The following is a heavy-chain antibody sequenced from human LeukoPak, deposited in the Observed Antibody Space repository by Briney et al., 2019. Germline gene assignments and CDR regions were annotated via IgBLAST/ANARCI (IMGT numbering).Heavy chain of an antibody. CDR2: ISAYNGNT. J-gene: IGHJ4*02. Sequence: ASVKVSCKASGYTFTGYYMHWVRQAPGQGLEWMGWISAYNGNTNYAQKLQGRVTMTTDTSTSTAYMELRSLRSDDTAVYYCARALYYYDSSGYFPLDYWGQGTLVTVSS. D-gene: IGHD3-22*01. V-gene: IGHV1-18*04. CDR1: GYTFTGYY. CDR3: ARALYYYDSSGYFPLDY.